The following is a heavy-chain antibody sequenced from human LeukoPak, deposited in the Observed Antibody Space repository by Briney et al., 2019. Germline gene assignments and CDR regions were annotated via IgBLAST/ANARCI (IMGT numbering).Heavy chain of an antibody. CDR3: ARDKNIAVAGSRCDP. CDR1: GGSISSYY. CDR2: IYSSGIT. J-gene: IGHJ5*02. D-gene: IGHD6-19*01. Sequence: SEALSLTCTVSGGSISSYYWSWIRQPAGKGLEWIGYIYSSGITSCNPSLKSRVTMSVDTSKNQFSLKQSSVTAADTGVYYCARDKNIAVAGSRCDPWGQGTLVTVSS. V-gene: IGHV4-4*07.